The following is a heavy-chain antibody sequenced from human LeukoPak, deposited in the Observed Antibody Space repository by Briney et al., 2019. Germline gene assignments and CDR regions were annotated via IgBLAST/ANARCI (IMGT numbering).Heavy chain of an antibody. D-gene: IGHD2-15*01. Sequence: GGSLRLSCAASGFTFSSYAISWVRQAPGQGLEWMGGIIPIFGTANYAQKFQGRVTITTDESTSTAYMELSSLRSEDTAVYYCAREVVTGGYFDYWGQGTLVTVSS. V-gene: IGHV1-69*05. CDR1: GFTFSSYA. CDR3: AREVVTGGYFDY. CDR2: IIPIFGTA. J-gene: IGHJ4*02.